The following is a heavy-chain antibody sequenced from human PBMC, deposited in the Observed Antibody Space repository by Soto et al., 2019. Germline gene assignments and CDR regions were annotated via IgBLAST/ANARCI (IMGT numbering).Heavy chain of an antibody. Sequence: SETLSLTCTVSGGSISSASHYWGWIRQPPGKGLEWIGSIHYGGSTHYNPSLKSRVTISVDTSKNQFSLKLSSVTASDTAVYYCARERGHGYYFYWGQGTLVSVS. V-gene: IGHV4-39*01. CDR3: ARERGHGYYFY. J-gene: IGHJ4*02. D-gene: IGHD3-3*01. CDR1: GGSISSASHY. CDR2: IHYGGST.